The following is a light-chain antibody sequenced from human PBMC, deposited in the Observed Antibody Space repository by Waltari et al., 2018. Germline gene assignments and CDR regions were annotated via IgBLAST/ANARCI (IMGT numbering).Light chain of an antibody. Sequence: DIQMTQSPSSLSASVGDSVSITCRASQSISTYLSWYQQKPGEAPKLLIFSASSLQSGVPSRFTGTGSGTDFTLTISSLQPEDSATYYCQQSYNYHPYTFGQGTKLRSN. CDR1: QSISTY. V-gene: IGKV1-39*01. CDR3: QQSYNYHPYT. CDR2: SAS. J-gene: IGKJ2*01.